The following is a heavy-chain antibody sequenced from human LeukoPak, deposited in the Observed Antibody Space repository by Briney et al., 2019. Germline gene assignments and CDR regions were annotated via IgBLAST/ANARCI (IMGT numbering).Heavy chain of an antibody. CDR3: AKEQRGYTGYAVGSWFDP. CDR1: GFTFSSYA. CDR2: ISRSGDST. Sequence: LSGGSLRLSCAASGFTFSSYAMSWVRQAPGKGLEWVSAISRSGDSTYYADSVKGRFTISRDNSKNTLYLQMNSLRAEDTAVYYCAKEQRGYTGYAVGSWFDPWGQGTLVTVSS. V-gene: IGHV3-23*01. J-gene: IGHJ5*02. D-gene: IGHD5-12*01.